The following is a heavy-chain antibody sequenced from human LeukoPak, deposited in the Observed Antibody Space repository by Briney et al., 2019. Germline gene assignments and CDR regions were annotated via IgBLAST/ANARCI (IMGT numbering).Heavy chain of an antibody. CDR2: ISSSSSYT. J-gene: IGHJ6*02. Sequence: GGSLRLSCAASGFTFSNYEMNWVRQTPGKGLECVSYISSSSSYTNYADSVKGRFTISRDNAKNSLYLQMDSLRAEDTAVYYCARGLRYYYYGMDVWGQGTTVTVSS. CDR1: GFTFSNYE. CDR3: ARGLRYYYYGMDV. D-gene: IGHD3-16*01. V-gene: IGHV3-11*06.